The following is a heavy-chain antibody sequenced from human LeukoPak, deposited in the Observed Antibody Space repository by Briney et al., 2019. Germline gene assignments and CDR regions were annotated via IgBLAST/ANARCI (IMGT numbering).Heavy chain of an antibody. CDR1: GLIFSSYW. J-gene: IGHJ3*02. CDR2: IKADGSEK. Sequence: GGSLRLSCAASGLIFSSYWMSWVRQAPGKGLEWVANIKADGSEKYYVDSVKGRFTISRDNAKNSLYLQMNSLRAEDTSVYYCARHKSSFPDDAFDIWGQGTMVTVSS. D-gene: IGHD1-26*01. CDR3: ARHKSSFPDDAFDI. V-gene: IGHV3-7*01.